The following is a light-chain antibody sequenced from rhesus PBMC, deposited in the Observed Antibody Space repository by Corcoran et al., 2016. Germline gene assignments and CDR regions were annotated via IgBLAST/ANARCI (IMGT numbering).Light chain of an antibody. CDR3: CSYTTSSTFI. V-gene: IGLV2S7*01. Sequence: QAAPTQPPSVSGSPGQSFTISCTGTSKDVGGYNYVSWYQQHPGKAPKLMIYGVSKRPSGVSDRFSGSKSGNTASLTISGLQAEDESDYYCCSYTTSSTFIFGAGTRRTVL. CDR2: GVS. J-gene: IGLJ1*01. CDR1: SKDVGGYNY.